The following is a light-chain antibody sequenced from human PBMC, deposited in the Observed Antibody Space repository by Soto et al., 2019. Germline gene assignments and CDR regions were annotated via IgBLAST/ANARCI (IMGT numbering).Light chain of an antibody. CDR3: QQYENYWT. CDR1: QPISSW. V-gene: IGKV1-5*01. J-gene: IGKJ1*01. Sequence: DIQMTQSPPTLSASVGDRVTITCRASQPISSWLAWYHQKPGKAPKLLIYDASNLESGVPSRFSGSGSGTEFTLTISSPQPEDFGIYYCQQYENYWTFGQGTKVEIK. CDR2: DAS.